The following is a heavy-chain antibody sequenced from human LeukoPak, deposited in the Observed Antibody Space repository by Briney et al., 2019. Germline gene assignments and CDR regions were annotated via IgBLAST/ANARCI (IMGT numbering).Heavy chain of an antibody. CDR2: ISYDGSNK. J-gene: IGHJ6*03. D-gene: IGHD3-9*01. CDR1: GFTFSSYA. CDR3: ARGLVPEGHHYYYYMDV. Sequence: PGGSLRLSCAASGFTFSSYAMHWVRQAPGKGLEWVAVISYDGSNKYYADSVKGRFTISRDNSKNTLYLQMNSLRAEDTAVYYCARGLVPEGHHYYYYMDVWGKGTTVTVSS. V-gene: IGHV3-30*04.